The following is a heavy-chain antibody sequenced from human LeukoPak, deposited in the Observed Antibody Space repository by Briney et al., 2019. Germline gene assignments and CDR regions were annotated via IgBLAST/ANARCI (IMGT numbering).Heavy chain of an antibody. CDR2: INQDGSAK. J-gene: IGHJ4*02. Sequence: GGSLRLSCAASGFTFSSSWMTWVRQAPGKGLEWVANINQDGSAKYHVDSVKGRFTNSRDKAKNSLYLQMNSLRVEDLAVYFCARFYGSHFDYWGQGTLVTVSS. V-gene: IGHV3-7*01. D-gene: IGHD3-10*01. CDR3: ARFYGSHFDY. CDR1: GFTFSSSW.